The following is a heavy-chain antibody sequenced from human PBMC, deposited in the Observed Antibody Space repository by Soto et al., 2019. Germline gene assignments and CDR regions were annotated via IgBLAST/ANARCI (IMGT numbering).Heavy chain of an antibody. J-gene: IGHJ6*02. V-gene: IGHV1-69*13. CDR2: IIPIFGTA. Sequence: ASVKVSCKASGGTFSSYAISWVRQAPGQGLEWMGGIIPIFGTANYAQKFQGRVTITADESTSTAYMELSSLGSEDTAVYYCAAWRCGSTSCYGSGYYYYGMDVWGQGTTVTVSS. CDR1: GGTFSSYA. D-gene: IGHD2-2*01. CDR3: AAWRCGSTSCYGSGYYYYGMDV.